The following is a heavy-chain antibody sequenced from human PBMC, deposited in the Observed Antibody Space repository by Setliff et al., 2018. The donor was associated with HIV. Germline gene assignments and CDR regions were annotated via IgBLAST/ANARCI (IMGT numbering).Heavy chain of an antibody. CDR3: ARENGRTNYYYYYGLDV. V-gene: IGHV4-34*01. J-gene: IGHJ6*02. CDR1: GGSFSGYF. Sequence: SETLFLTCAVYGGSFSGYFWTWIRQPPQKRLEWIGEINHGGDTNYNPSLKSRVTISVDTSKNEFSLKLSSVTAADTAVYYCARENGRTNYYYYYGLDVWGQGTTVTVSS. CDR2: INHGGDT.